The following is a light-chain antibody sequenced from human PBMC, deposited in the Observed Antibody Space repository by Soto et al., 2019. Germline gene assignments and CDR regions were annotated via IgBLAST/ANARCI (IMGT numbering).Light chain of an antibody. Sequence: SYELTQPPSVSVAPGKTATIACGGDNIGSISVHWYQHKPGQAPLLVISSDHDRPSGIPELFSGSNSGSTDTLTISRVEVGDEADYYCEVWDTSSDQQVFGGGTKLTVL. V-gene: IGLV3-21*01. CDR1: NIGSIS. CDR3: EVWDTSSDQQV. J-gene: IGLJ2*01. CDR2: SDH.